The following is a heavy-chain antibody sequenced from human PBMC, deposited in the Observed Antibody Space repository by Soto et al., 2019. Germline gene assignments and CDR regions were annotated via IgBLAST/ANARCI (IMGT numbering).Heavy chain of an antibody. Sequence: GASVKVSCKASGYTFTSSGISWVRHAPGQGLEWMGWISAYNGNTNYAQKLQGRVTMTTDTSTSTAYMELRSLRSDDTAVYYCARVKGSGYHNWFDPWGQGTLVTVSS. CDR2: ISAYNGNT. V-gene: IGHV1-18*01. CDR3: ARVKGSGYHNWFDP. D-gene: IGHD3-22*01. J-gene: IGHJ5*02. CDR1: GYTFTSSG.